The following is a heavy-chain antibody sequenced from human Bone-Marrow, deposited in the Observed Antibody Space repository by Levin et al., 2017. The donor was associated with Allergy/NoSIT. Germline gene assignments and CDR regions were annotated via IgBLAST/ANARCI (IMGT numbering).Heavy chain of an antibody. CDR1: SFPFFPPS. CDR2: IYGGNST. Sequence: GESLKFSFSFSSFPFFPPSFSWVRQASGKGLEWVSVIYGGNSTYYADSVNGRFTVSLDPSHNTVYLQMRSLRAEDTGVYYCATARVPTPGYFDSWGQGVLVTVSP. D-gene: IGHD3-10*01. V-gene: IGHV3-53*01. CDR3: ATARVPTPGYFDS. J-gene: IGHJ4*02.